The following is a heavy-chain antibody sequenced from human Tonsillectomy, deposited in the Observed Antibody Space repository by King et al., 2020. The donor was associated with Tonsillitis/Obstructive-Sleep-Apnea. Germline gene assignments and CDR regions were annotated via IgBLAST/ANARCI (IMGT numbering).Heavy chain of an antibody. CDR3: ARQWYYYYSSGYHTESFQY. D-gene: IGHD3-22*01. V-gene: IGHV5-51*01. CDR1: GYSFTSYW. CDR2: IYPGDSDT. J-gene: IGHJ1*01. Sequence: QLVQSGAEVKKPGESLKISCKGSGYSFTSYWIGWVRQMPGKGLEWMGIIYPGDSDTRYSPSFQGQETISADKSISTAYLQWSSLKASDTAMYYCARQWYYYYSSGYHTESFQYWGQGTLVTVSS.